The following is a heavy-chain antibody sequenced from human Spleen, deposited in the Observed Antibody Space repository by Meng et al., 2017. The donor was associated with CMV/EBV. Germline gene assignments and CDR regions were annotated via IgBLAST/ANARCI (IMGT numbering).Heavy chain of an antibody. V-gene: IGHV4-34*01. Sequence: SETLSLTCAVYGGSFSGYYWSWIRQLPGKGLEWIGEINHSGSTNYNPSLKSRVIISIDSSKNQFSLKLASVTAPDTAVYYCAKSMDLSARPRWFDPWGQGALVTVSS. CDR1: GGSFSGYY. D-gene: IGHD6-6*01. J-gene: IGHJ5*02. CDR3: AKSMDLSARPRWFDP. CDR2: INHSGST.